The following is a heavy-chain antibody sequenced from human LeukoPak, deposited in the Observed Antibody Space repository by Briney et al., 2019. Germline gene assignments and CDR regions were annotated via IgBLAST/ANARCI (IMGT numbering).Heavy chain of an antibody. CDR3: AALSRGSGSSFDY. J-gene: IGHJ4*02. Sequence: SETLSLTCTVSGGSISSYYWSWIRQPPGKGLEWIGYIYYSGSTNYNPSLKSRVTISVDTSKNQFSLKLSSVTAADTAVYYCAALSRGSGSSFDYWGQGTLVTVSS. D-gene: IGHD3-10*01. CDR2: IYYSGST. V-gene: IGHV4-59*01. CDR1: GGSISSYY.